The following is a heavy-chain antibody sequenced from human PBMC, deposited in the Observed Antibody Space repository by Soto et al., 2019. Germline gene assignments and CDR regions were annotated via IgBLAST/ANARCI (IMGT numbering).Heavy chain of an antibody. D-gene: IGHD3-10*02. J-gene: IGHJ6*03. CDR1: GYTFTSYD. CDR3: ARMDVFGESYYHYYMDV. Sequence: GASVKVSCKASGYTFTSYDINWVRQATGQGLEWMGWMNPNSGNTGYAQKFQGRVTMTRNTSISTAYMELSSLRSEDTAVYYCARMDVFGESYYHYYMDVWGKGSTVPVSS. CDR2: MNPNSGNT. V-gene: IGHV1-8*01.